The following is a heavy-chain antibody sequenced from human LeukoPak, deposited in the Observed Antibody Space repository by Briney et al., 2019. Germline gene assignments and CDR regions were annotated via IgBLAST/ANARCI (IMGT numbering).Heavy chain of an antibody. D-gene: IGHD3-10*01. Sequence: SETLSLTCAVSGASISDNNWLNWVRQSPGKGLEWIGEIYLNGMTNYNPSLKSRVIISRDESTNQFSLTLISVTAADTAVYYCAKSNGYGLVDIWGQGTMVTVSS. CDR1: GASISDNNW. CDR2: IYLNGMT. V-gene: IGHV4-4*02. CDR3: AKSNGYGLVDI. J-gene: IGHJ3*02.